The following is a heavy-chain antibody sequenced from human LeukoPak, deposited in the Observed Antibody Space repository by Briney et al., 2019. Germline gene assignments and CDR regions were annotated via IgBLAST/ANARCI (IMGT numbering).Heavy chain of an antibody. CDR3: ARESFEEPGTMDH. CDR2: GSDIGGT. J-gene: IGHJ4*02. D-gene: IGHD4/OR15-4a*01. CDR1: GGSLNGHY. Sequence: SETLSLTCAVYGGSLNGHYWSWIRQSPGKGLEWIGEGSDIGGTKFNPSLKSRVSISADTSKNQFSLRLTSVTAADTALYFCARESFEEPGTMDHWGQGTLVSVSS. V-gene: IGHV4-34*01.